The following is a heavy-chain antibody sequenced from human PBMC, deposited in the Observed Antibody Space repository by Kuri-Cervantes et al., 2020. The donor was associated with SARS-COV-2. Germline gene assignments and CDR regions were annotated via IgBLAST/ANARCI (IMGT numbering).Heavy chain of an antibody. V-gene: IGHV4-39*02. D-gene: IGHD3-10*01. Sequence: SETLSLTCTVSGGSISSSSYYWGWIRQPPGKGLEWIGSIYYSVSTYYNPSLKSRVTISVDTSKNQFSLKLSSVTAADTAVYYCARDRPYYYGSGSDVDAFDIWGQGPMVTVSS. CDR2: IYYSVST. CDR1: GGSISSSSYY. CDR3: ARDRPYYYGSGSDVDAFDI. J-gene: IGHJ3*02.